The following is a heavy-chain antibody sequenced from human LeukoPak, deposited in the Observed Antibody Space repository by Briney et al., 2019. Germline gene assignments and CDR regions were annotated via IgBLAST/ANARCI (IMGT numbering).Heavy chain of an antibody. Sequence: ASVKVSCKASGYTFSNYGISWVRQAPGQGLEWVGWIRGDNGNTNYAQKLQGRVTMTTDTSTSTAYMELRSLGSDETAVYYCARVDLLTGYYFFDYWGQGTLVTVSS. CDR1: GYTFSNYG. D-gene: IGHD3-9*01. CDR3: ARVDLLTGYYFFDY. CDR2: IRGDNGNT. V-gene: IGHV1-18*01. J-gene: IGHJ4*02.